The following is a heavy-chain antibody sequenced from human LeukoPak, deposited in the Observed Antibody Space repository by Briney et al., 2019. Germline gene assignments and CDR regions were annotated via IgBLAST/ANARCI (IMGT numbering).Heavy chain of an antibody. CDR3: ASYSGYAQ. J-gene: IGHJ4*02. Sequence: ASVKVSCKASGYTFTSYDVNWVRQATGQGLEWMGWMNPNSGNTGYAQKFQGRVTISRNTSITTAYMELSGLTSEDTAVYYCASYSGYAQWGQGTQVTVSS. V-gene: IGHV1-8*03. CDR2: MNPNSGNT. D-gene: IGHD5-12*01. CDR1: GYTFTSYD.